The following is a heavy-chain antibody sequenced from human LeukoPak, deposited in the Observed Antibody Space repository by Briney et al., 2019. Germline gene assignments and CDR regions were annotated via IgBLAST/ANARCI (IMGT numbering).Heavy chain of an antibody. J-gene: IGHJ4*02. CDR3: ARDDRGYSYGYGFDY. V-gene: IGHV3-48*04. CDR2: ISSSSSTI. CDR1: GFTFSSYS. Sequence: GGSLRLSCAASGFTFSSYSMNWVRQAPGKGLEWVSYISSSSSTIYYADSVKGRFTISRDNAKNSLYLQMNSLRAEDTAVYYCARDDRGYSYGYGFDYWGQGTLVTVSS. D-gene: IGHD5-18*01.